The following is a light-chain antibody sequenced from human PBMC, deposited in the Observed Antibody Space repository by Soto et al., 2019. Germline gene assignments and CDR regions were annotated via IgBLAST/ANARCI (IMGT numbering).Light chain of an antibody. V-gene: IGLV1-47*01. CDR1: SSNVGTNL. CDR2: RDG. Sequence: QSVLTQPPSASGTPGQRVTISCSGRSSNVGTNLVNWYRQLPGTAPKLLIFRDGQRPSGVPDRFFGSKSGTSASLAISGLRSEDEAHYYCAVWDASLTGWVFGGGTQLTVL. J-gene: IGLJ3*02. CDR3: AVWDASLTGWV.